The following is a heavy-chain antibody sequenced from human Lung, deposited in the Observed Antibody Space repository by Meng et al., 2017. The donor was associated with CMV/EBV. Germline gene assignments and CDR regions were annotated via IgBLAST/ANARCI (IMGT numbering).Heavy chain of an antibody. D-gene: IGHD6-19*01. CDR3: AVMGSAWFGRSYVRN. J-gene: IGHJ1*01. CDR2: INWNGDTI. V-gene: IGHV3-20*04. Sequence: ETLSLXCAASGFIFDNHGMTWVRQAPGKGLEWVSGINWNGDTIGYADSVKGRFTISRDNAKNSLYLQMNRLRAEDTALYYCAVMGSAWFGRSYVRNWGQGTLVTVSS. CDR1: GFIFDNHG.